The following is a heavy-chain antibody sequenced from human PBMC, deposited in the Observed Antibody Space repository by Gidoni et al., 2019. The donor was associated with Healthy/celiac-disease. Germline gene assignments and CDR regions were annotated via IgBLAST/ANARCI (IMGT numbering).Heavy chain of an antibody. Sequence: QVQLQQWGAGLLKPSETLSLTCAVYGGSFSGYYWSWIRQPPGKGLEWIGEINHSGRTNYNPSLKSRCTISLDTSKNHFSLKLSSVTAADSAVYYCARMGYDSSIWGQGTLVTVSS. J-gene: IGHJ4*02. CDR2: INHSGRT. CDR1: GGSFSGYY. V-gene: IGHV4-34*01. D-gene: IGHD3-22*01. CDR3: ARMGYDSSI.